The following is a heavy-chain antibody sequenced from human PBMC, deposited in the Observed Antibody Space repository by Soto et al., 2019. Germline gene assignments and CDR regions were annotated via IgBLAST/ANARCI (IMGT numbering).Heavy chain of an antibody. CDR3: ARGDCVGGTCYSLAGSFYYYLDV. Sequence: EVQLVESGGGLVQPGGSLRLSCAASGFTFSNYWMYWVSQAPGKGMEWVSRINSDGSVSSYADSVKGRLTISRDNVKNTLYLQMDRLRAEDTAVYYCARGDCVGGTCYSLAGSFYYYLDVWGKGTTVTVFS. D-gene: IGHD2-15*01. CDR1: GFTFSNYW. V-gene: IGHV3-74*02. J-gene: IGHJ6*03. CDR2: INSDGSVS.